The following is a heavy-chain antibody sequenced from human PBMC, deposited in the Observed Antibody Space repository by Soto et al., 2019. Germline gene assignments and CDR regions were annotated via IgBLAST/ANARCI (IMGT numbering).Heavy chain of an antibody. D-gene: IGHD6-13*01. Sequence: QVQLQESGPGLVKPSQTLSLTCTVSGGSISSCGYYWSWIRQHPGKGLEWIGYIYYSGSTYYNPSHRGHVTISGDPSKNQYPLKRSSLTAAVTAEYYRASQRGSSWYSGWFDPWGQGTLVTVSS. CDR3: ASQRGSSWYSGWFDP. CDR1: GGSISSCGYY. CDR2: IYYSGST. J-gene: IGHJ5*02. V-gene: IGHV4-31*01.